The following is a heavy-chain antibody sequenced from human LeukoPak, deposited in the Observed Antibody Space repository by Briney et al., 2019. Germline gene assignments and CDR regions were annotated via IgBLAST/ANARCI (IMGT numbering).Heavy chain of an antibody. CDR2: ISSNGGST. CDR3: ARDLYDILTGYYPEYYDYYGMDV. D-gene: IGHD3-9*01. Sequence: PGGPLRLSCAASGFTFSSYAMHWVRQAPGKGLEYVSAISSNGGSTYYANSVKGRFTISRDNSKNTLYLQMGSLRAEDMAVYYCARDLYDILTGYYPEYYDYYGMDVWGQGTTVTVSS. CDR1: GFTFSSYA. V-gene: IGHV3-64*01. J-gene: IGHJ6*02.